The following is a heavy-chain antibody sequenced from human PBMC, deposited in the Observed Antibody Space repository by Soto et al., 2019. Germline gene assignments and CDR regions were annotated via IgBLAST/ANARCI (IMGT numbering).Heavy chain of an antibody. D-gene: IGHD6-19*01. Sequence: QVQLQQSGPGLVKSSQTLSLTCAISGDSVSSNSVAWNWIRQSPSRGLEWLGRIYYRSKWYNDSAVPVKSRINITPDTSKNQFSLQLNSVTPEDTAMYYCARFGSGWWFDYWGQGTLVTVSS. CDR3: ARFGSGWWFDY. J-gene: IGHJ4*02. V-gene: IGHV6-1*01. CDR1: GDSVSSNSVA. CDR2: IYYRSKWYN.